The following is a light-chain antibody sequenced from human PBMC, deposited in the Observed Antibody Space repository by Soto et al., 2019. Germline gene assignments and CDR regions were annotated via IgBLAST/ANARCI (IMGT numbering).Light chain of an antibody. V-gene: IGLV1-44*01. CDR3: ASWDDNLHGYV. CDR1: SSNVGSNT. CDR2: SDN. Sequence: QSVLTQPPSASGTPGQRVTISCSGSSSNVGSNTVNWYQHLPGTAPKLLIYSDNQRPSGVPGRFSGSKSGTSASLAIGGLQSEDEADYYCASWDDNLHGYVFGTGTKVTVL. J-gene: IGLJ1*01.